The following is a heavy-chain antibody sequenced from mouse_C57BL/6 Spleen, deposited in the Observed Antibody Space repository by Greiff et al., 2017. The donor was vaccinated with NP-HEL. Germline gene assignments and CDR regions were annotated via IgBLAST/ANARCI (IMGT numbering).Heavy chain of an antibody. CDR1: GYTFTSYW. Sequence: VQLQQSGAELVKPGASVKLSCKASGYTFTSYWMHWVKQRPGQGLEWIGMIHPNSGSTNYNEKFKSKATLTVDKSSSTAYMQLSSLTSEDSAVYYCAREGDSSGYVAYWGQGTLVTVSA. CDR2: IHPNSGST. J-gene: IGHJ3*01. D-gene: IGHD3-2*02. V-gene: IGHV1-64*01. CDR3: AREGDSSGYVAY.